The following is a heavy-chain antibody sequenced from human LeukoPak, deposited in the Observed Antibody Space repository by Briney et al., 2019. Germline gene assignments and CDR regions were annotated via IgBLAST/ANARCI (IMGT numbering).Heavy chain of an antibody. CDR1: GFTFSHYA. Sequence: PGGSVRLSCAASGFTFSHYAMAWVRQATGKGLEWVSFISTSGNTYYADSVKGRFTISRDNSKDTLYLQINSLTTEDTAVYYCARGLRGNYDYWGQGTLVTVSS. V-gene: IGHV3-23*01. J-gene: IGHJ4*02. CDR2: ISTSGNT. D-gene: IGHD1-7*01. CDR3: ARGLRGNYDY.